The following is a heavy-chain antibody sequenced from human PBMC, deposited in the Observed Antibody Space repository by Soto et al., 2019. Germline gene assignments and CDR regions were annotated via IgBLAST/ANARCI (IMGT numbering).Heavy chain of an antibody. CDR1: GFTFSSYA. CDR3: AKSPLGIYDFWSGYYTGSYYGMDV. V-gene: IGHV3-23*01. D-gene: IGHD3-3*01. J-gene: IGHJ6*02. Sequence: HPGESLRLSCAASGFTFSSYAMSWVRQAQGQGLEWVSAISGSGGSTYYADSVKGRFTISRDNSKNTLYLQMSSLRAEDTAVYYCAKSPLGIYDFWSGYYTGSYYGMDVWGQGTTVTVSS. CDR2: ISGSGGST.